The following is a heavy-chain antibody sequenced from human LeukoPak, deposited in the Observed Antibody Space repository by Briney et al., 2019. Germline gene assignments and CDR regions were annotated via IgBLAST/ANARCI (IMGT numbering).Heavy chain of an antibody. V-gene: IGHV4-39*07. CDR1: GGSISSSSYY. J-gene: IGHJ4*02. D-gene: IGHD1-26*01. Sequence: SETLSLTCTVSGGSISSSSYYWGWIRQPPGKGLEWIGSIYYSGSTYYNPSLKSRVTISVDTSKNQFSLKLSSVTAADTAVYYCASLLVGAPDYWGQGTLVTVSS. CDR2: IYYSGST. CDR3: ASLLVGAPDY.